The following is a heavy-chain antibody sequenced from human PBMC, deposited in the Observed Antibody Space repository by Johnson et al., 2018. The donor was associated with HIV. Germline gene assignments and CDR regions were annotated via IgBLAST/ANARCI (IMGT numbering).Heavy chain of an antibody. Sequence: VQLVESGGGLVQPGGSLRLSCAASGFTFSSYAMSWVRQAPGKGLEWVADIKCDGSEKYYVDSVKGRFTISRDNAKNTLYLQLNSLRVEDTAIYYCARAQLLADDAFNNWGQGTMVTVSS. CDR2: IKCDGSEK. V-gene: IGHV3-7*01. CDR3: ARAQLLADDAFNN. D-gene: IGHD6-6*01. J-gene: IGHJ3*02. CDR1: GFTFSSYA.